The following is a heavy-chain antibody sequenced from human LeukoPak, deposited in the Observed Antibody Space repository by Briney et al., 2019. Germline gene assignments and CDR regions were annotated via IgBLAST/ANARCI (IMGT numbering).Heavy chain of an antibody. Sequence: PSETLSLTCTVYGGSFSGYYWSWLRQPPGKGLEWSREINHSKSTNYNRSLKSRVPISVDTSKNQFSLKLSSVTAADTACYYCGRGYGSYCGDAFDIWGQGTMVTVSS. J-gene: IGHJ3*02. V-gene: IGHV4-34*01. CDR2: INHSKST. D-gene: IGHD1-26*01. CDR3: GRGYGSYCGDAFDI. CDR1: GGSFSGYY.